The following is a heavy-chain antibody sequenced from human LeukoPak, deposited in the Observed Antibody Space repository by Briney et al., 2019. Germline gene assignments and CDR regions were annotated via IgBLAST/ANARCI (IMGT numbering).Heavy chain of an antibody. Sequence: PGGSLRLSCAASGFTFSDYYMSWIRLAPGKGLEWVSYISSSGSTIYYADSVKGRFTISRDNAKNSLYLQMNSLRAEDTAVYYCARVCSSTSCYPGNGLDYWGQGTLVTVSS. CDR1: GFTFSDYY. D-gene: IGHD2-2*01. J-gene: IGHJ4*02. V-gene: IGHV3-11*01. CDR2: ISSSGSTI. CDR3: ARVCSSTSCYPGNGLDY.